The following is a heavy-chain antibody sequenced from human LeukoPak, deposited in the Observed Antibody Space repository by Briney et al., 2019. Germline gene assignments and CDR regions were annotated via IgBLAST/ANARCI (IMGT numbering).Heavy chain of an antibody. CDR3: VRQVAAAASYGWFDP. V-gene: IGHV4-59*08. J-gene: IGHJ5*02. D-gene: IGHD6-13*01. Sequence: SETLSLTCTVSGGSVNSYYWSWIRQPPGKGLEWLAFIYYSGSTNYNPSLKSRVTISVDTSKSQFSLKLSSVTAADTAVYYCVRQVAAAASYGWFDPWGQGTLVTVSS. CDR1: GGSVNSYY. CDR2: IYYSGST.